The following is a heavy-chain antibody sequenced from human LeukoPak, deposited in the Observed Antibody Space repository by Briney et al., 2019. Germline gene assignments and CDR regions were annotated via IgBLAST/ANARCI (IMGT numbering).Heavy chain of an antibody. CDR1: GGSISSHY. CDR3: ARDGGATGSDY. Sequence: SETLSLTCTVSGGSISSHYWSWIRQPPGKGLERIGYIYYSGSTNYNPSLKSRVTISVDTSKNQFSLKLSSVTAADTAVYYCARDGGATGSDYWGQGTLVTVSS. V-gene: IGHV4-59*11. J-gene: IGHJ4*02. CDR2: IYYSGST. D-gene: IGHD1-26*01.